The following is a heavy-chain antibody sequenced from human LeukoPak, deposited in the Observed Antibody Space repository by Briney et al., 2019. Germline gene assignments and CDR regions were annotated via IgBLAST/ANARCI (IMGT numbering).Heavy chain of an antibody. CDR2: ISYSGST. Sequence: SETLSLTCTVSGGSISSSSYYWGWIRQPPGKGLGWVGSISYSGSTYYNPSLNSRATISVDASKNQFSLKLSSVTAADTAVYYCATSPCVPWWLVPDFDYWGQGTLVTVSS. V-gene: IGHV4-39*01. CDR3: ATSPCVPWWLVPDFDY. D-gene: IGHD6-19*01. J-gene: IGHJ4*02. CDR1: GGSISSSSYY.